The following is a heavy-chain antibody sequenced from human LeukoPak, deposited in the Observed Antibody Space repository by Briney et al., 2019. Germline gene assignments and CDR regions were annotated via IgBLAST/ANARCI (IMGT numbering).Heavy chain of an antibody. V-gene: IGHV4-59*12. CDR3: AREQIAVAGIDY. J-gene: IGHJ4*02. Sequence: PSETLSLTCTVSGGSISPYYWSWIRQPPGKGLEWIGYIYYSGSTNYNPSLKSRVTISVDTSKNQFPLKLSSVTAADTAVYYCAREQIAVAGIDYWGQGTLVTVSS. CDR2: IYYSGST. CDR1: GGSISPYY. D-gene: IGHD6-19*01.